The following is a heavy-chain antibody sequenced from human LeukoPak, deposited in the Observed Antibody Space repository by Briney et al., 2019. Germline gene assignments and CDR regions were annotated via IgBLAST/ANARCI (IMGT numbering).Heavy chain of an antibody. V-gene: IGHV4-4*07. CDR1: GVSITSYY. D-gene: IGHD4-23*01. Sequence: PSETLSLTCSVSGVSITSYYWSWIRQPAGKGLEWIGRIYTSGSTNYNPSLKSRVTVSVDTSKNQFSLKLSSVTAADTAVYYCARGSNSRASVAFDIWGQGTMVTVSS. CDR2: IYTSGST. CDR3: ARGSNSRASVAFDI. J-gene: IGHJ3*02.